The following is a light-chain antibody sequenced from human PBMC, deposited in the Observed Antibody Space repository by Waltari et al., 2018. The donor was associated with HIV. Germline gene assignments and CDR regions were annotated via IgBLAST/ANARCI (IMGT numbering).Light chain of an antibody. J-gene: IGLJ3*02. Sequence: QSVLTQPPSASGTPGQRVTISCSGSSSNIGSNYVYWYQQLPGTAPKLRLYWNNQRPSGGPDRFAGSKSGTSGSLAISGLRSEDEADYYCAAWDDSLSGLWVFGGGTKLTGL. CDR1: SSNIGSNY. V-gene: IGLV1-47*01. CDR3: AAWDDSLSGLWV. CDR2: WNN.